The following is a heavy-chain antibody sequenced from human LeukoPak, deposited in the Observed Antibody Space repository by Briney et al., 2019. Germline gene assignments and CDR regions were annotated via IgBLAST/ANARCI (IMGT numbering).Heavy chain of an antibody. D-gene: IGHD3-3*01. J-gene: IGHJ4*02. Sequence: GGSLRLSCAASGFTFSSYAMSCVLQAPGKGLEWISAISGSGGSTYYADSVKGRFTISRDNSKNTLYLQMNSLRAEDTAVYYCAKDLRFLEWSEVLDYWGQGTLVTVSS. V-gene: IGHV3-23*01. CDR3: AKDLRFLEWSEVLDY. CDR2: ISGSGGST. CDR1: GFTFSSYA.